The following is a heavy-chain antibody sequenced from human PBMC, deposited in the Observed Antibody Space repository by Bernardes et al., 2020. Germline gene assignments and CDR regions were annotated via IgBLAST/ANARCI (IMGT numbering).Heavy chain of an antibody. D-gene: IGHD3-16*02. CDR2: IWYDGSNK. CDR3: ARDRLWGSYRYDAFDI. CDR1: GFTFSSYG. V-gene: IGHV3-33*01. Sequence: GSLRLSCAASGFTFSSYGMHWVRQAPGKGLEWVAVIWYDGSNKYYADSVKGRFTISRDNSKNTLYLQMNSLRAEDTAVYYCARDRLWGSYRYDAFDIWGQGTMVTVSS. J-gene: IGHJ3*02.